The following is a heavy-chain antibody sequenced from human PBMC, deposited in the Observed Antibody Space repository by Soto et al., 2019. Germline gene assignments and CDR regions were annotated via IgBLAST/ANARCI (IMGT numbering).Heavy chain of an antibody. J-gene: IGHJ5*02. CDR3: ETKGVRLSWFDP. V-gene: IGHV3-23*01. CDR2: ISGSGGST. D-gene: IGHD3-10*01. Sequence: GGSLRLSCVESGFTFSIYGLSCDSQAPGKGLEWVSTISGSGGSTYYADSVKGRFTISRDNSKNTLFLQMTSLTAEDTAVYYWETKGVRLSWFDPWGLGTLVTVSS. CDR1: GFTFSIYG.